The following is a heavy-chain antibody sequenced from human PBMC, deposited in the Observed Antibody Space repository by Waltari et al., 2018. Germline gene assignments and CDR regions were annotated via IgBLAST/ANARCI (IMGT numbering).Heavy chain of an antibody. CDR1: GGSFSGYY. D-gene: IGHD3-3*01. CDR2: INHSGST. CDR3: ARTTLYYDFWSGYRQDYYYYMDV. V-gene: IGHV4-34*01. Sequence: QVQLQQWGAGLLKPSETLSLTCAVYGGSFSGYYWSWIRQPPGKGLEWIGEINHSGSTNYNPSLKSRVTISVDTSKNQFSLKLSSVTAADTAVYYCARTTLYYDFWSGYRQDYYYYMDVWGKGTTVTVSS. J-gene: IGHJ6*03.